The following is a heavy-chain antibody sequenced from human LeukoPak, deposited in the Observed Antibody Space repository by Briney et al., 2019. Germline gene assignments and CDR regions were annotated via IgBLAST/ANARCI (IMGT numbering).Heavy chain of an antibody. D-gene: IGHD3-3*01. CDR2: NNHSGST. V-gene: IGHV4-34*01. CDR1: GGSFSGYY. CDR3: ARGGDFWSGYYNPSY. J-gene: IGHJ4*02. Sequence: SETLSLTCAVYGGSFSGYYWSWIRQPPGKGLEWIGENNHSGSTNYNPSLKSRVTISVDTSKNQFSLKLSSVTAADTAVYYCARGGDFWSGYYNPSYWGQGTLVTVSS.